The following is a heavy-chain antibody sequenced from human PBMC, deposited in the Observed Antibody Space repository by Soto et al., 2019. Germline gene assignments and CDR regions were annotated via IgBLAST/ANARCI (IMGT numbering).Heavy chain of an antibody. V-gene: IGHV4-31*03. CDR3: ARRALPQCINGVCYKDGFWDY. J-gene: IGHJ4*02. D-gene: IGHD2-8*01. Sequence: QVQLQESGPGLVKPSQTLSLTCTVSGGSVSSGGYYWSWIRQHPGTGMEWIGYIYYSGTTYFNPSLKSRASISLDTSKNEFSLKLTSVPAADTAVYYWARRALPQCINGVCYKDGFWDYWGQGALVTVSS. CDR1: GGSVSSGGYY. CDR2: IYYSGTT.